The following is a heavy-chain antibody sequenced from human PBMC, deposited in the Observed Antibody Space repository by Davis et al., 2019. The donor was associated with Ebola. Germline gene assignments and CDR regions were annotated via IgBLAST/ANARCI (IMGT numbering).Heavy chain of an antibody. CDR3: AREVDSSGYVL. Sequence: GGSLRLSCAASGFTFSSYTLHWVRQAPGKGLEWVAYISGRDDYSNYAESVRGRFTISRDNAGKSLYLQMDSLRAEDTAVYYCAREVDSSGYVLWGQGTRVTVSS. CDR2: ISGRDDYS. D-gene: IGHD3-22*01. CDR1: GFTFSSYT. V-gene: IGHV3-21*05. J-gene: IGHJ4*02.